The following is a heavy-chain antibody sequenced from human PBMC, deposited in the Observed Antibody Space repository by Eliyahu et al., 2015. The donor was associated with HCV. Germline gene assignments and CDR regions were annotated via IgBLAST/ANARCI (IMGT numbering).Heavy chain of an antibody. D-gene: IGHD3-16*02. CDR3: AKGKAAGLIDWFDP. Sequence: EVQLLESGGDLVQPGGSLRXXCAAXGFTFSIYAXAWVRQAPGKGPEWLSSISGSGSGAWYADSVVGRFTISRDNFKNTLYLQMTSLRAEDTALYYCAKGKAAGLIDWFDPWGQGTLVTVSS. V-gene: IGHV3-23*01. CDR2: ISGSGSGA. CDR1: GFTFSIYA. J-gene: IGHJ5*02.